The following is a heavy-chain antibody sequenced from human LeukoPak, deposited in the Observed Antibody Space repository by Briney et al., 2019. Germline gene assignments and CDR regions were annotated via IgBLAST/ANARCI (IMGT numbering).Heavy chain of an antibody. CDR1: GFTFSGYY. D-gene: IGHD2-2*01. Sequence: ASVKVSCKASGFTFSGYYIHWVRQAPGQGLEWMGWINPNSGVTGYAQKFQGRVAMTRDTSISTAYMELSRLRSDDTAVYYCARGAGYCGSTSCFKYFQHWGQGTLVTVSS. CDR3: ARGAGYCGSTSCFKYFQH. J-gene: IGHJ1*01. V-gene: IGHV1-2*02. CDR2: INPNSGVT.